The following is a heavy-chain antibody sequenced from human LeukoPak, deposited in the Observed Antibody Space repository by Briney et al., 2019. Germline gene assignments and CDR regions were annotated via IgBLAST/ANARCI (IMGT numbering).Heavy chain of an antibody. CDR1: GFTFSSYA. Sequence: GGSLRLSCAAYGFTFSSYAMHWVRQAPGKGLEWVAVISYDGSNKYYADSVKGRFTISRDNSKNTLYLQMNSLRAEDTAVYYCARDPKFDYWGQGTLVTVSS. J-gene: IGHJ4*02. CDR2: ISYDGSNK. V-gene: IGHV3-30*04. CDR3: ARDPKFDY.